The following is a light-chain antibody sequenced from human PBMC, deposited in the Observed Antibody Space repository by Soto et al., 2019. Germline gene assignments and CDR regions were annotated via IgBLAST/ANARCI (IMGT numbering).Light chain of an antibody. CDR1: QSVSSRY. Sequence: EIVLTQSPGTLSLSPGERATLSCRASQSVSSRYLAWYQQKAGQPPRLLIYGASNRATGIPDRFSGSGSGTEFSLTVRRLEPEDFVVYYCQQYENSPPRYTFGQGTKLEI. CDR3: QQYENSPPRYT. CDR2: GAS. J-gene: IGKJ2*01. V-gene: IGKV3-20*01.